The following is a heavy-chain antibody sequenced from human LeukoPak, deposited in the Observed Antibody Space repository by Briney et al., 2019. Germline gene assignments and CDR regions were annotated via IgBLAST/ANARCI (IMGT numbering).Heavy chain of an antibody. Sequence: GGSLRLSCAASGFTFSTYAVHWVRQAPGKGLEWVAVIWYDGSNKYYADSVKGRFTISRDNSKNTLYLQMNSLRAEDTAVYYCAVAPIAGGYWGQGTLVTVSS. V-gene: IGHV3-33*08. J-gene: IGHJ4*02. CDR2: IWYDGSNK. CDR1: GFTFSTYA. D-gene: IGHD1-26*01. CDR3: AVAPIAGGY.